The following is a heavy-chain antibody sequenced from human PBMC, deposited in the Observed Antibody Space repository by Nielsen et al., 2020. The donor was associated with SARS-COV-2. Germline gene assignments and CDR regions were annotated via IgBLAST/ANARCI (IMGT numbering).Heavy chain of an antibody. CDR2: ISGSGGST. CDR3: AKERDGYNFLVYYYYGMDV. Sequence: ETLSLTCAASGFTFSSYAMSWVRQAPGKGLEWVSAISGSGGSTYYADSVKGRFTISRDNSKNTLYLQMNSLRAEDTAVYYCAKERDGYNFLVYYYYGMDVWGQGTTVTVSS. V-gene: IGHV3-23*01. CDR1: GFTFSSYA. J-gene: IGHJ6*02. D-gene: IGHD5-24*01.